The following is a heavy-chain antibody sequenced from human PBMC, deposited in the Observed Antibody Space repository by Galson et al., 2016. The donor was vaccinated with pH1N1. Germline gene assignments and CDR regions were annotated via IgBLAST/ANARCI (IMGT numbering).Heavy chain of an antibody. CDR3: AKVSNSGDFWSGYYIDD. CDR1: GDSVSSNSAT. J-gene: IGHJ4*02. D-gene: IGHD3-3*01. CDR2: TYYRSKWYN. V-gene: IGHV6-1*01. Sequence: CAISGDSVSSNSATWNWIRQSPSRGLEWLGRTYYRSKWYNDYAESVKSRIIISPDTSKNQLSLQLNSVTAADTAMYYCAKVSNSGDFWSGYYIDDWGQGTVVTVSS.